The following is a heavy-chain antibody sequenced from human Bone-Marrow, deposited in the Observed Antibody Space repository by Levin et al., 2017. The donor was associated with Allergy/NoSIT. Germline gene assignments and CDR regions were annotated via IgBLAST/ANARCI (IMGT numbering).Heavy chain of an antibody. CDR1: GFTFSNVW. CDR2: IKSNTDGETT. Sequence: GGSLRLSCEASGFTFSNVWMSWVRQAPGKGLEWVGRIKSNTDGETTDYAAPVQGRFTISREDSRNTLFLQMNSLKTEDTAVYYCTGVVWDLASSGFYLIDNFFDPWGQGTLVTVSS. CDR3: TGVVWDLASSGFYLIDNFFDP. D-gene: IGHD3-22*01. J-gene: IGHJ5*02. V-gene: IGHV3-15*01.